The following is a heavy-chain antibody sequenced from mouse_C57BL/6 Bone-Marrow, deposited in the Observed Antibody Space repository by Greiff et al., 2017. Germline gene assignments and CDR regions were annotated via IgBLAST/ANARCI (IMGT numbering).Heavy chain of an antibody. V-gene: IGHV1-52*01. CDR3: AAYYYGSRHWYFDV. CDR1: GYTFTSYW. J-gene: IGHJ1*03. CDR2: IDPSDSET. D-gene: IGHD1-1*01. Sequence: VQLQQPGAELVRPGSSVKLSCKASGYTFTSYWMHWVKQRPIQGLEWIGNIDPSDSETHYNQQFKDKATLTVDKSSSTAYMQLSSLTSEDSAVYYCAAYYYGSRHWYFDVWGTGTTVTVSS.